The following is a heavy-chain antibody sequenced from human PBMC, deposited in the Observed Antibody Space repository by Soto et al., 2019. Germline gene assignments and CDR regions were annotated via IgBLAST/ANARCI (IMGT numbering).Heavy chain of an antibody. CDR1: GFTFSSYA. CDR3: ARGNWSAFDI. CDR2: ISYDGSNK. V-gene: IGHV3-30*04. J-gene: IGHJ3*02. Sequence: GGSLRLSCAASGFTFSSYAMHWVRQAPGKGLEWVAVISYDGSNKYYADSVKGRFTISRDNSKNTLYLQMNSLRAEDTAVYYCARGNWSAFDIGGQGTMVTVSS.